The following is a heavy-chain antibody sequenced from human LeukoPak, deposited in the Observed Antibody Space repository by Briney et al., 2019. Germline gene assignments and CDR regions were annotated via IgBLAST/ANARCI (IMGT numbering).Heavy chain of an antibody. D-gene: IGHD6-19*01. CDR1: GFTFDDYA. CDR2: ISWNSGSI. Sequence: PGRSLRLSCAASGFTFDDYAMHWVRQAPRKGLEWVSGISWNSGSIDYADSVKGRFTISRDNAKNSLYLQMNSLRAEDTALYYCAKDTSIAVAGPHFDYWGQGTLVTVSS. J-gene: IGHJ4*02. CDR3: AKDTSIAVAGPHFDY. V-gene: IGHV3-9*01.